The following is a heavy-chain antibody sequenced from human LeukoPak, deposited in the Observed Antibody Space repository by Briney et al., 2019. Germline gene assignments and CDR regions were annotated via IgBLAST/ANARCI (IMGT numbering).Heavy chain of an antibody. J-gene: IGHJ4*02. V-gene: IGHV3-7*01. CDR2: IKQDGSEK. CDR1: GFTFSSYW. Sequence: GGSLRLSCAASGFTFSSYWMSWVRQAPGKGLEWVANIKQDGSEKYYVDSVKGRFTISRDNAKNSLYLQMNSLRAEDTAVYYCARDAYYYDSSGLDYWGQGTLVTVSS. CDR3: ARDAYYYDSSGLDY. D-gene: IGHD3-22*01.